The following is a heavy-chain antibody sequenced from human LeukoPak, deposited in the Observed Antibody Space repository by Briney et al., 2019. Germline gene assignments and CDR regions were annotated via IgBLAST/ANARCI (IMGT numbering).Heavy chain of an antibody. V-gene: IGHV4-34*01. CDR2: INHSGST. CDR3: ASSQSSGWYPFDY. CDR1: GGSFSGYY. D-gene: IGHD6-19*01. J-gene: IGHJ4*02. Sequence: SETLSLTCAVYGGSFSGYYWSWLRQPPGKGLEWIGEINHSGSTDYNPSLKSRVTISVDTSKNQFSLKLSSVTAADTAVYYCASSQSSGWYPFDYWGQGTLVTVSS.